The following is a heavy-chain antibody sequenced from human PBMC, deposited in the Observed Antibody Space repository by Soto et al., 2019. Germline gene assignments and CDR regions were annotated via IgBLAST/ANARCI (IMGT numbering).Heavy chain of an antibody. V-gene: IGHV1-18*04. J-gene: IGHJ6*02. CDR2: ISAYNGNT. CDR1: GYTFTSYG. CDR3: ARFIVVPAAIGFSYYYYGMDG. Sequence: ASVKVSCKASGYTFTSYGISWVRQAPGQGLEWMGWISAYNGNTNYAQKLQGRVTMTTDTSTSTAYMELRSLRSDDTAVYYCARFIVVPAAIGFSYYYYGMDGWGQGTTVTVSS. D-gene: IGHD2-2*01.